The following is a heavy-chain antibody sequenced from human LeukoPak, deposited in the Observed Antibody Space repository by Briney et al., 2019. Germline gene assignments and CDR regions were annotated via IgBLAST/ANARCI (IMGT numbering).Heavy chain of an antibody. J-gene: IGHJ6*02. D-gene: IGHD5-12*01. CDR1: GFTFGDYA. CDR3: ATYDPSNYYGMDV. CDR2: IRSKAYGGTT. V-gene: IGHV3-49*04. Sequence: GGSLRLSCTASGFTFGDYAMTWVRQAPGKGLEWVGFIRSKAYGGTTEFAASVKGRFTISRDDSKSIAYLQMNSLKTEDTAVYYCATYDPSNYYGMDVWGQGTTVTVS.